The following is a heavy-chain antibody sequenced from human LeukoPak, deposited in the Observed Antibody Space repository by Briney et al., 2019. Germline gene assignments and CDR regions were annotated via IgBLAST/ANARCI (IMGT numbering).Heavy chain of an antibody. Sequence: AGGSLRLSCAASGFIFSDHWMHWVRQAPGKGLVWLSRINNDGSSTIYADSVKGRFTFSRDNAENTLFLEMSSLRVEDTAVYYCASWGRYYYDSSGHQPPWGQGTLVTVSS. V-gene: IGHV3-74*01. CDR1: GFIFSDHW. J-gene: IGHJ5*02. D-gene: IGHD3-22*01. CDR3: ASWGRYYYDSSGHQPP. CDR2: INNDGSST.